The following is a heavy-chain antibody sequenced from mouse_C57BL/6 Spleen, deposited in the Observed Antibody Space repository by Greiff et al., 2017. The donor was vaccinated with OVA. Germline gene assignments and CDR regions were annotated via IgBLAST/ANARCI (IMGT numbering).Heavy chain of an antibody. V-gene: IGHV1-81*01. J-gene: IGHJ4*01. Sequence: QVHVKQSGAELARPGASVKLSCKASGYTFTSYGISWVKQRTGQGLEWIGEIYPRSGNTYYNEKFKGKATLTADKSSSTAYMELRSLTSEDSAVYFCATTVVATDYAMDYWGQGTSVTVSS. D-gene: IGHD1-1*01. CDR2: IYPRSGNT. CDR3: ATTVVATDYAMDY. CDR1: GYTFTSYG.